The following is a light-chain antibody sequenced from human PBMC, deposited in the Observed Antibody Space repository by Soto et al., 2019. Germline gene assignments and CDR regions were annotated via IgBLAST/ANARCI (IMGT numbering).Light chain of an antibody. Sequence: EIVLTQSPATLSLSPGERATLSCRASQSVSSYLAWYQQKPGQAPRLLIYDASNRATGIPARFSGSGSGTDFALTISSLEPEDVAVYYCQQRSNPLTCSGGTKVEIK. J-gene: IGKJ4*01. V-gene: IGKV3-11*01. CDR3: QQRSNPLT. CDR2: DAS. CDR1: QSVSSY.